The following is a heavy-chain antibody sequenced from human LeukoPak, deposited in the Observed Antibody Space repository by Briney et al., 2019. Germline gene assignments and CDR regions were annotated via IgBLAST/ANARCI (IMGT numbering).Heavy chain of an antibody. CDR2: INHSGST. CDR1: GGSFSGYY. CDR3: ARGGYYYGYFDY. Sequence: SETLSLTCAVYGGSFSGYYWSWIRQPPGKGLEWIGEINHSGSTNYYPSLKSRVTISVDTSKNQFSLKLSSVTAADTAVYYCARGGYYYGYFDYWGQGTLVTVSS. V-gene: IGHV4-34*01. J-gene: IGHJ4*02. D-gene: IGHD3-10*01.